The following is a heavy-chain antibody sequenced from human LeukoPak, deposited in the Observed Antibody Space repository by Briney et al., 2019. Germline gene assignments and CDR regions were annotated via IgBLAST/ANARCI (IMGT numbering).Heavy chain of an antibody. D-gene: IGHD3-10*01. CDR2: ISSSSSYI. V-gene: IGHV3-21*01. CDR1: GFTFSSYS. J-gene: IGHJ4*02. Sequence: GGSLRLSCAASGFTFSSYSMNWVRQAPGKGLEWVSSISSSSSYIYYGDSGKVRFTISRDNAKNSLYLKINSLRDEDTDVYYCARDQHYYGSGSYSSLFDYWGQGTLVTVSS. CDR3: ARDQHYYGSGSYSSLFDY.